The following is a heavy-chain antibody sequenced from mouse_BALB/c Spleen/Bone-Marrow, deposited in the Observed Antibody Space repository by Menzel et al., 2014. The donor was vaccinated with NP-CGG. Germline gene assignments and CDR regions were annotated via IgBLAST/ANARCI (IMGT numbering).Heavy chain of an antibody. J-gene: IGHJ3*01. CDR2: IDPDDSET. CDR1: GNTFTNYW. V-gene: IGHV1-52*01. Sequence: QVQLKESGAELVRPGASVKLSCKASGNTFTNYWMSWVKQRPEQGLEWIGRIDPDDSETHYNQKFKDKAILTVDKSSSTGYMQLSSLTSEDSAVYCCVHFGFAYWGQGTLGTVSA. CDR3: VHFGFAY.